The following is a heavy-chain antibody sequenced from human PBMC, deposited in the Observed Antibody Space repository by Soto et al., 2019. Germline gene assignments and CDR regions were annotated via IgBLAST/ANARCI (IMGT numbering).Heavy chain of an antibody. D-gene: IGHD4-17*01. J-gene: IGHJ6*02. Sequence: SVKVSCKASGFTFTSSAVQWVRQARGQRLEWIGWIVVGSGNTNYAQKFQERVTITRDMSTSTAYMELSSLRSEDTAVYYCAADLTTVTYYYYYGMDVWGQGTTVTVSS. CDR1: GFTFTSSA. V-gene: IGHV1-58*01. CDR3: AADLTTVTYYYYYGMDV. CDR2: IVVGSGNT.